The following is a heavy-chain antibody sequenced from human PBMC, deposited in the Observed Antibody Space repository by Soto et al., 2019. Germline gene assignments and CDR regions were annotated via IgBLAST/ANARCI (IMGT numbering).Heavy chain of an antibody. CDR3: ARGVPNCSSSSCYFDF. CDR2: ISGDGRTT. CDR1: GFTFSSHW. V-gene: IGHV3-74*01. D-gene: IGHD2-2*01. Sequence: PGGSLRLSCAASGFTFSSHWMNWFRQGPGKGLVWVSRISGDGRTTSHADSVKGRFTISRDNAKNTLYLQMNSLRVEDTAVYYCARGVPNCSSSSCYFDFWGQGILVTVSS. J-gene: IGHJ4*02.